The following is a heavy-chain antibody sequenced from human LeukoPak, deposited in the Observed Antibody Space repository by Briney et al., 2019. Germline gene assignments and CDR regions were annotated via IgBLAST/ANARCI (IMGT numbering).Heavy chain of an antibody. Sequence: SGTLSLTCAVSGGSISSGGYSWSWIRQPPGKGLEWIGYIYHSGSTYYNPSLKSRVTISVDRSKNQFSLKLSSVTAADTAVYYCAREDPLLNWFDPWGQGTLVTVSS. CDR2: IYHSGST. V-gene: IGHV4-30-2*01. CDR3: AREDPLLNWFDP. J-gene: IGHJ5*02. CDR1: GGSISSGGYS. D-gene: IGHD1-26*01.